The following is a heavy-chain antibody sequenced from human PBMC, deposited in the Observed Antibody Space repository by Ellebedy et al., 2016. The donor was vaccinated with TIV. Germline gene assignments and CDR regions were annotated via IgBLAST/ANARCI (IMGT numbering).Heavy chain of an antibody. Sequence: ASVKVSCKASGYTFTGYYMHWVRQAPGQGLEWMGIINPSGGSTSYAQKFQGRVTMTRDTSTSTVYMELSSLRSEDTAVYYCARHDSSGYDAFDIWGQGTMVTVSS. D-gene: IGHD3-22*01. V-gene: IGHV1-46*03. CDR3: ARHDSSGYDAFDI. J-gene: IGHJ3*02. CDR1: GYTFTGYY. CDR2: INPSGGST.